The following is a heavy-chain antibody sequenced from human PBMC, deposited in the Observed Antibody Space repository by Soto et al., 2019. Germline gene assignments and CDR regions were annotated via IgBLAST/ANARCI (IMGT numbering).Heavy chain of an antibody. D-gene: IGHD2-15*01. CDR3: ARLIGNSWFIG. CDR1: GDSVSSNSVT. Sequence: QVQLQQSGPGLVKPSQTLSLTCAISGDSVSSNSVTWNWIRQSPSSGLEWLRRTYFRSKCYSDYDESVKSRIVIDPDTSRNQFSLQLNSVTPDDTAVYYCARLIGNSWFIGWGQGSLVTVSS. V-gene: IGHV6-1*01. J-gene: IGHJ4*02. CDR2: TYFRSKCYS.